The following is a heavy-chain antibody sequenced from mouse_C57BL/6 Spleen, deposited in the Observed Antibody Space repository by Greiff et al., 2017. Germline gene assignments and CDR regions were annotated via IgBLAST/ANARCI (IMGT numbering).Heavy chain of an antibody. CDR2: ISDGGSYT. CDR3: AREGENVDY. J-gene: IGHJ4*01. V-gene: IGHV5-4*01. Sequence: EVKLMESGGGLVKPGGSLKLSCAASGFTFSSYSMTWVRQTPEKRLEWVATISDGGSYTYYPDNVKGRFTISRDNAKNNLYLQMSHLKSEDTAMYYCAREGENVDYWGQGTSVTVSS. CDR1: GFTFSSYS.